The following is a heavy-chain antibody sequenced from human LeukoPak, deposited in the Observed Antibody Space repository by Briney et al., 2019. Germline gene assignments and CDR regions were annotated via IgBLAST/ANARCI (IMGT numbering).Heavy chain of an antibody. CDR1: EFTFSSSG. CDR3: AKDLGRNSITGTTA. Sequence: GGSLRLSCVASEFTFSSSGMSWVRQAPGKGLEWVSLITVSGGSTYCADSVKGRFTISRDNSKNTLYLQMNSLRVEDTALYYCAKDLGRNSITGTTAWGQGTLVTVSS. V-gene: IGHV3-23*01. CDR2: ITVSGGST. J-gene: IGHJ5*02. D-gene: IGHD1-20*01.